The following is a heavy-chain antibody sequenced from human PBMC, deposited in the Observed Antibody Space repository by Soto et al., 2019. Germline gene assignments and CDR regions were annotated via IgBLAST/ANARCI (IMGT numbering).Heavy chain of an antibody. D-gene: IGHD3-3*01. J-gene: IGHJ4*02. CDR1: GGSISSYY. V-gene: IGHV4-59*01. CDR3: ERDRTQYYDLGFFDY. CDR2: IYYSGST. Sequence: SETLSLTCTVSGGSISSYYWSWIRQPPGKGLEWIGYIYYSGSTNYNPSLKSRVTISVDTSKNQSSLKLSSVTAADTAVYYCERDRTQYYDLGFFDYWGQGTLVTVSS.